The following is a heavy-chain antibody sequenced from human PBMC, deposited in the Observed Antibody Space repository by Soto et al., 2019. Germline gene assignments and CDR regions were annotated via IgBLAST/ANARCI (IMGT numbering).Heavy chain of an antibody. CDR1: GFAFDSYA. D-gene: IGHD2-8*02. V-gene: IGHV3-23*01. Sequence: GSLRLSCAASGFAFDSYAMNWVRQAPGKGLEWIATISASVTSQYYADSVKGRFTISRDNPKNTLYLQMNSLRAEDTAAYYCAKDLTFPGNWFDPWGQGTLVTVSS. J-gene: IGHJ5*02. CDR2: ISASVTSQ. CDR3: AKDLTFPGNWFDP.